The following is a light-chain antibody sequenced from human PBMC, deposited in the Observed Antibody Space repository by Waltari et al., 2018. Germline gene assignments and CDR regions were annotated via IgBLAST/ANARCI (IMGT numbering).Light chain of an antibody. CDR2: GDK. J-gene: IGLJ3*02. CDR3: AGWDDSLNGPV. CDR1: LSTIERNP. Sequence: QPVLTQPPSASGTPGQSITISCSGSLSTIERNPVNWYRPLPGAAHRLLIQGDKQRPSGVPDRFSGSKSATSAPLAISGLQSADEADYYCAGWDDSLNGPVFGGGTKLTVL. V-gene: IGLV1-44*01.